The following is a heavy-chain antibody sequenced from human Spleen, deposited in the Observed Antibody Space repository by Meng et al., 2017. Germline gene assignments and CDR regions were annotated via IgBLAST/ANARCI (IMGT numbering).Heavy chain of an antibody. D-gene: IGHD2-15*01. J-gene: IGHJ4*02. V-gene: IGHV1-46*01. CDR2: INPSGDST. CDR3: ARDGSGGSLDF. Sequence: RVPSGHGVNRPGASVKVSCKASGYTFSRYYMHWVRQAPGQGLEWMGIINPSGDSTTYAQKFQGRVTMTMTSDTSTNVFYMQLSSLRSEDTAVYYCARDGSGGSLDFWGQGTLVTVSS. CDR1: GYTFSRYY.